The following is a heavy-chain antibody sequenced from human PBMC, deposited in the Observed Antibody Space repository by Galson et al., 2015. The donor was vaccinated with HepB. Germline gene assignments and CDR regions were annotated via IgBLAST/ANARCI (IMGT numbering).Heavy chain of an antibody. V-gene: IGHV1-2*02. D-gene: IGHD1-26*01. Sequence: SVKVSCKASGYTFTGYYMHWVRQAPGQGLEWMGWINPNSGGTNYAQKFQGRVTMTEDTSTDTAYMELSSLRSDDTAVYYCARAWGWELDFDYWGQGTLVTVSS. J-gene: IGHJ4*02. CDR1: GYTFTGYY. CDR3: ARAWGWELDFDY. CDR2: INPNSGGT.